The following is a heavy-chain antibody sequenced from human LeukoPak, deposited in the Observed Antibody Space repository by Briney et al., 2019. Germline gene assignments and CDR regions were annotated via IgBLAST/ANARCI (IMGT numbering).Heavy chain of an antibody. CDR1: VYTFTKNK. CDR3: ARDFGDHSDTSGAWDY. CDR2: ISINKGTT. Sequence: GASVKVSCMASVYTFTKNKIIWVRPAPGQGGEGLGWISINKGTTNYAQNFQGRITMTTDTSTSTAYMELRSLRSDDTAVYYCARDFGDHSDTSGAWDYWGQGTLVTVSS. D-gene: IGHD3-22*01. J-gene: IGHJ4*02. V-gene: IGHV1-18*01.